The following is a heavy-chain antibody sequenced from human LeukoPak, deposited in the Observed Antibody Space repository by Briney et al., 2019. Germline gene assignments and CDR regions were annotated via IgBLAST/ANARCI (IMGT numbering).Heavy chain of an antibody. Sequence: SETLSPTCAVYGGSFSGYYWSWIRQPPGKGLEWIGEINHSGSTNYNPSLKSRVTISVDTSKNQFSLKLSSVTAADTAVYYCASRSFGDYGLDYWGQGTLVTVSS. CDR2: INHSGST. CDR3: ASRSFGDYGLDY. D-gene: IGHD4-17*01. V-gene: IGHV4-34*01. J-gene: IGHJ4*02. CDR1: GGSFSGYY.